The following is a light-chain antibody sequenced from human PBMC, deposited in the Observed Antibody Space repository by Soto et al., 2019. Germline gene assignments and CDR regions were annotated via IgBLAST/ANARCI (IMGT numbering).Light chain of an antibody. CDR1: QSISSY. V-gene: IGKV1-39*01. CDR3: QQNYNFPRT. J-gene: IGKJ1*01. Sequence: DIQMTQSPSSLSASVGDRVTITCRASQSISSYLNWYQQKPGKAPKNLIYSASTLQGGVPSRFSGTGSGTDFTLTISSLQPEDFATYYCQQNYNFPRTFGQGTKVEIK. CDR2: SAS.